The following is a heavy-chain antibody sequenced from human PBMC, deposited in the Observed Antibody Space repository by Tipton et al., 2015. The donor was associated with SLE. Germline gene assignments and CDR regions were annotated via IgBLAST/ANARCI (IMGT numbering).Heavy chain of an antibody. D-gene: IGHD6-13*01. V-gene: IGHV4-38-2*01. CDR1: GYSISSGYY. CDR2: IFHGGST. Sequence: TLSLTCAVSGYSISSGYYWGWIRQPPGKGLEWIGSIFHGGSTYYNPSLNSRVTISVDTSKNQFSLKLSSVTAADTAVYYCAGSWQGWFDPWGQGTLVTVSS. J-gene: IGHJ5*02. CDR3: AGSWQGWFDP.